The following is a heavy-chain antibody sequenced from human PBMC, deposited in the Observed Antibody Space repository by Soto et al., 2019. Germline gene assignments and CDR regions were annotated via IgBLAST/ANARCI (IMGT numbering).Heavy chain of an antibody. CDR2: IGTAGDT. CDR1: GFTFSSYD. J-gene: IGHJ2*01. Sequence: EVQLVESGGGLVQPGGSLRLSCAASGFTFSSYDMHWVRQATGKGLEWVSAIGTAGDTYYPGSVKGRFTISRENAKNSLYLQMNSLRAEDTAVYYCARDSGDDMITFGGVIVQGDWYFDLWGRGTLVTVSS. V-gene: IGHV3-13*01. D-gene: IGHD3-16*02. CDR3: ARDSGDDMITFGGVIVQGDWYFDL.